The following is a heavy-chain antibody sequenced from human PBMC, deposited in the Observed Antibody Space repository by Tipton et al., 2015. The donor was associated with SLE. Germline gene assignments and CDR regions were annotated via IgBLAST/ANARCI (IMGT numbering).Heavy chain of an antibody. CDR3: ARDKPAHNCLDY. Sequence: LRLSCTVSGGSISSSYWSWIRQPPGQGLEWIGHIYNNGSTKYNPSLKGRLTISVDTSKNQFSLNLYSVTAADTAVYYCARDKPAHNCLDYWGQGTLVTVSS. CDR1: GGSISSSY. J-gene: IGHJ4*02. D-gene: IGHD1-1*01. V-gene: IGHV4-59*01. CDR2: IYNNGST.